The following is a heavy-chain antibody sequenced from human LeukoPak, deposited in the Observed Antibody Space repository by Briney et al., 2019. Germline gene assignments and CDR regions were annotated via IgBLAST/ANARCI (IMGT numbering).Heavy chain of an antibody. CDR1: GYTFTIYA. D-gene: IGHD6-13*01. V-gene: IGHV1-18*01. CDR3: ARDGSSSWYYYYMDV. CDR2: TSAYNGNT. J-gene: IGHJ6*03. Sequence: ASVKVSRNSSGYTFTIYAMTWVRQPPGQGIELMGWTSAYNGNTNYAQKLQGRVTMTTDTSTSTAYMELRSLRSDDTAVYYCARDGSSSWYYYYMDVWGKGTTVTISS.